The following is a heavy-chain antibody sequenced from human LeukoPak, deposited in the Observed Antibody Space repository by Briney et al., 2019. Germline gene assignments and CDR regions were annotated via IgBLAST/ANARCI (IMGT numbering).Heavy chain of an antibody. J-gene: IGHJ4*02. Sequence: SETLSLTCTVSGGSISSSSYYWGWIRQPPGKGLEWIGSIYYSGSTYYNPSLKSRVTISVDKSKNQFSLKLSSVTAADTAVYYCARTGSGHNDYWGQGTLVTVSS. V-gene: IGHV4-39*07. CDR1: GGSISSSSYY. CDR2: IYYSGST. D-gene: IGHD2-15*01. CDR3: ARTGSGHNDY.